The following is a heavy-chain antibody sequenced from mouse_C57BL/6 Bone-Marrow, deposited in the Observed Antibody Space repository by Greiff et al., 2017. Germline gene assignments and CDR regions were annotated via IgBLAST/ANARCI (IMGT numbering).Heavy chain of an antibody. CDR2: IDPSDSYT. CDR1: GYTFTSYW. Sequence: QVQLQQPGAELVRPGTSVKLSCKASGYTFTSYWMHWVKHRPGQGLEWIGVIDPSDSYTNYNQQFKGKATLTVDTSSSTAYMQLSSLTSEDSAVYYCARSDYWGQGTTLTVSS. J-gene: IGHJ2*01. CDR3: ARSDY. V-gene: IGHV1-59*01.